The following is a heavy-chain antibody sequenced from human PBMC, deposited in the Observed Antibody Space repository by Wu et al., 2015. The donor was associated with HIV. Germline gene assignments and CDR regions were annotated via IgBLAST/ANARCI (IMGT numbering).Heavy chain of an antibody. CDR2: INPNSGGT. V-gene: IGHV1-2*02. CDR1: GYSFTGYY. CDR3: ARADVLIKYALGAGLH. J-gene: IGHJ1*01. D-gene: IGHD1-26*01. Sequence: QVQLVQSGAEMKKPGAPVKVSCKASGYSFTGYYIHWVRQAPGQGLEWMGWINPNSGGTNYAQKFQGRVTMTRDTSITTAYMDLNRLRSDDTAMYFCARADVLIKYALGAGLHWGQGTLVTVSS.